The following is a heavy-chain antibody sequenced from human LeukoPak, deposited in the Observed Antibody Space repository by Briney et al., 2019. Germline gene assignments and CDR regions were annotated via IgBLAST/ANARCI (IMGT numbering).Heavy chain of an antibody. CDR1: GFTFNRNN. D-gene: IGHD4-17*01. V-gene: IGHV3-48*01. CDR2: ISSTSITM. J-gene: IGHJ4*02. CDR3: ARAPGDYSFD. Sequence: PGGSLRLSCAASGFTFNRNNMNWVRQAPGKGLEWVSYISSTSITMYYADSVKGRFTISRDNAKNSLYLQMNSLRADDTAVYYCARAPGDYSFDWGQGTLVTVSS.